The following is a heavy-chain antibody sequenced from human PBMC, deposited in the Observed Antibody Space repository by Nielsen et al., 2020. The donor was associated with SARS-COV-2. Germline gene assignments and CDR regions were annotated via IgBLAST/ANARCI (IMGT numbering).Heavy chain of an antibody. CDR3: ARGAAAGSNWFDP. J-gene: IGHJ5*02. V-gene: IGHV3-23*01. Sequence: GESLKISCAASGFTFSSYAMHWVRQAPGKGLEWVSAISGGGGNTYFAGSVKGRFTISRDNSKNALYLQMSNLRADDTAVYYCARGAAAGSNWFDPWGQGTLVTVSS. D-gene: IGHD6-13*01. CDR2: ISGGGGNT. CDR1: GFTFSSYA.